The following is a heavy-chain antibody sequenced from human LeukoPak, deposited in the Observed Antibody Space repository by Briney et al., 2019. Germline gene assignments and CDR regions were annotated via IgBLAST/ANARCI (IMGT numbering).Heavy chain of an antibody. Sequence: GGSLRLSCSASGFIYSAYSMYWVRQAQGKGLEWVSGISRLGTFYSDSVKGRFTISRDNSRNTLFLQMNSLTVDDTAVYYCAKGLEVESRLDPWGPGTLVTVSS. J-gene: IGHJ5*02. D-gene: IGHD1-1*01. CDR3: AKGLEVESRLDP. CDR2: ISRLGT. CDR1: GFIYSAYS. V-gene: IGHV3-69-1*01.